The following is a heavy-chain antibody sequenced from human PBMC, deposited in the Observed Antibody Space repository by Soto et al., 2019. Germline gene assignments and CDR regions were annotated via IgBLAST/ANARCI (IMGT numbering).Heavy chain of an antibody. J-gene: IGHJ2*01. V-gene: IGHV4-59*02. CDR1: GDSVSDKY. Sequence: PSETLSLTCTVSGDSVSDKYWSWIRQPPGKGLEWIGQIYDPGSTNYNPSLKSRVTISVDTSKNQFSLKLSSVTAADTAVYYCARYNWYFDLWGRGTLVTVSS. CDR3: ARYNWYFDL. CDR2: IYDPGST.